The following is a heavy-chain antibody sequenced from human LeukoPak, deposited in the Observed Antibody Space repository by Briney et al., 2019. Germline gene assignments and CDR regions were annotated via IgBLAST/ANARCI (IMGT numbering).Heavy chain of an antibody. Sequence: PGGSLRLSCAASGFTFSTYWMHWVRQAPGKGLVWVSRIKSDGSTNYADSVKGRFTISRDNAKNSLNLQLNGLRTDDTAVYFCARAASLIGGFDSWGRGALVTVSS. J-gene: IGHJ4*02. CDR1: GFTFSTYW. V-gene: IGHV3-74*01. CDR2: IKSDGST. D-gene: IGHD2-8*01. CDR3: ARAASLIGGFDS.